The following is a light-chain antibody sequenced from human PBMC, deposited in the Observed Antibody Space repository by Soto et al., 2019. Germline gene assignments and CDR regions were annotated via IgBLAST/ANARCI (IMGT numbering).Light chain of an antibody. CDR1: SSDVGGYNY. V-gene: IGLV2-14*01. CDR3: SSFTSTHTGV. J-gene: IGLJ3*02. Sequence: QSALTQPASVSGSPGQSIAISCTGTSSDVGGYNYVSWYQQHPGKAPKLMIYEVSNRPSGVSNRFSGSKSGNTASLIISGLQAEDEADYYCSSFTSTHTGVFGGGTKVTVL. CDR2: EVS.